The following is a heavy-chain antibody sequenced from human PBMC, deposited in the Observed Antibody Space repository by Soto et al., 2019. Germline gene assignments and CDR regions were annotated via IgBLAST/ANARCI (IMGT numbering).Heavy chain of an antibody. V-gene: IGHV1-18*01. Sequence: QVQLVQSGGEVKKPGASVKVSCKASGYTFTIYGINWVRQAPGQGLEWMGWISPDNGNTTYAQKLQGRVTMTTDTSTSTAYMELRSLRSDDTAVYYCARALGYSGYAGMDVWGQGTTVTVSS. CDR3: ARALGYSGYAGMDV. J-gene: IGHJ6*02. CDR1: GYTFTIYG. CDR2: ISPDNGNT. D-gene: IGHD5-12*01.